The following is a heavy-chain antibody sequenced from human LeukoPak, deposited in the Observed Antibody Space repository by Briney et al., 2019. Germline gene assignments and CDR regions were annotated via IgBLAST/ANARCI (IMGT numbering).Heavy chain of an antibody. J-gene: IGHJ6*02. CDR2: IYYSGST. Sequence: SETLSLTCTVSGGSISSYYWSWIRQPPGKGLEWIGYIYYSGSTNYNPSLKSRVTISVDTSKNQFSLKLSSVTAADTAVYYCARATAYRSPRDGMDVWGQGTTVTVSS. CDR1: GGSISSYY. D-gene: IGHD6-19*01. V-gene: IGHV4-59*01. CDR3: ARATAYRSPRDGMDV.